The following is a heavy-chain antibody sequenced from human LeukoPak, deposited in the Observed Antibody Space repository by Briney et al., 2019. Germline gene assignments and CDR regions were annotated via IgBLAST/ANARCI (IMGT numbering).Heavy chain of an antibody. D-gene: IGHD1-14*01. CDR3: ARQDGGPGAFDV. Sequence: KPSETLSLTCTVSGGSVSSDNYYWNWVRQPPGKGLEWIGYIYYSGNTNYNPSLKSRFTVSVDTSKNQFSLKLTSVTAADTAVYYCARQDGGPGAFDVWGRGTMVTVSS. CDR2: IYYSGNT. CDR1: GGSVSSDNYY. J-gene: IGHJ3*01. V-gene: IGHV4-61*01.